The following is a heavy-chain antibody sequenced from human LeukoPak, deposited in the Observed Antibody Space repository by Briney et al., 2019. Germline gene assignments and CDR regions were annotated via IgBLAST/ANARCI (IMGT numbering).Heavy chain of an antibody. D-gene: IGHD5-18*01. CDR3: AKDIAQGYTFGSIEQDY. CDR1: GFTFSSYA. Sequence: GGSLRLSCAASGFTFSSYAMSWVRQPPGKGLEWVSATSGSGGSTYYADSVKGRFTISRDNSKDTLSLQMNSLRAEDTAVYYCAKDIAQGYTFGSIEQDYWGQGTLVTVSS. J-gene: IGHJ4*02. V-gene: IGHV3-23*01. CDR2: TSGSGGST.